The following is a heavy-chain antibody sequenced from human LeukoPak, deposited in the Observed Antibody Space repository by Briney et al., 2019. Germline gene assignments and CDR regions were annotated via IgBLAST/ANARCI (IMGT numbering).Heavy chain of an antibody. CDR3: TTSFYDWYYFDY. Sequence: GGSLRLSCAASGFTFCNAWMSWVRQAPGKGLEWVGRIKSKTDGGTTDYAAPVKGRFTISRDDSKNTLYLQMNSLKTEDTAVYYCTTSFYDWYYFDYWGQGTLVTVSS. CDR2: IKSKTDGGTT. D-gene: IGHD3-16*01. V-gene: IGHV3-15*01. CDR1: GFTFCNAW. J-gene: IGHJ4*02.